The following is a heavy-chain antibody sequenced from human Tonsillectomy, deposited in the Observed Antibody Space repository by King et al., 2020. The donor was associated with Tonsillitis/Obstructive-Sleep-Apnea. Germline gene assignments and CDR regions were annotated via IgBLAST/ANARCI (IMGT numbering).Heavy chain of an antibody. D-gene: IGHD3-3*02. J-gene: IGHJ6*03. CDR1: GFTFSDYY. V-gene: IGHV3-11*05. CDR3: ARAILEWLLYVYYYYYMDV. Sequence: QVQLVESGGGLVKPGGSLRLSCAASGFTFSDYYMSWIRQAPGKGLEWVSYISSSSSYTNYADSVKGRLTISRDNAKNSLYLQMNSLRAEDTAVYYCARAILEWLLYVYYYYYMDVWGKGTTVTVSS. CDR2: ISSSSSYT.